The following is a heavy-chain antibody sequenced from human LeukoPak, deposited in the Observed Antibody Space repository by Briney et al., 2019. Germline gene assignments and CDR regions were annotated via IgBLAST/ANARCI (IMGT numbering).Heavy chain of an antibody. Sequence: ASVKVSCKASGYTFTGYYMHWVRQAPGQGLEWMGWINPNSGVTKYAQKFQGRVTMTSDTSINTAYMELSRLRSDDTAVYYCTRDAGGGDCYSCPNWFDPWGQGTLVTVSS. CDR1: GYTFTGYY. D-gene: IGHD2-21*02. J-gene: IGHJ5*02. CDR2: INPNSGVT. CDR3: TRDAGGGDCYSCPNWFDP. V-gene: IGHV1-2*02.